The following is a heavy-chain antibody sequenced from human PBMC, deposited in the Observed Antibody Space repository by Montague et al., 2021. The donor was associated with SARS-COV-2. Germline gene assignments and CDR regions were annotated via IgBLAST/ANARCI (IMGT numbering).Heavy chain of an antibody. CDR3: ENFTRVAAT. CDR1: GHSMNTSPYD. V-gene: IGHV4-39*01. Sequence: SETLSLTCSVSGHSMNTSPYDWAWLRQPPGKALEGNGNIRDNDKTYYNPCLQSRVKMSVDTSKNQFSLNLTSATAADAATYYCENFTRVAATWGQGTLVTVSS. D-gene: IGHD2-15*01. J-gene: IGHJ4*02. CDR2: IRDNDKT.